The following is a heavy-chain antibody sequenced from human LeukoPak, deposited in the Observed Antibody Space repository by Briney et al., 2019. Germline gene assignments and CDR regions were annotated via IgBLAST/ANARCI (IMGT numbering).Heavy chain of an antibody. J-gene: IGHJ4*02. CDR3: ARDLGDFYYISLDFDY. Sequence: GGSLSLSCAAPGFTFSSNALHWVRQAPGKGLGWVAVISYDGSNKYYGDSVKGRFTISRDNSKNTLYLQMNSLRVEDTAVYYCARDLGDFYYISLDFDYWGQGALVTVSS. CDR2: ISYDGSNK. V-gene: IGHV3-30*04. CDR1: GFTFSSNA. D-gene: IGHD3-9*01.